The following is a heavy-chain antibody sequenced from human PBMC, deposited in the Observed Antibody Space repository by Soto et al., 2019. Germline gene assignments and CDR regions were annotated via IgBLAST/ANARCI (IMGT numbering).Heavy chain of an antibody. D-gene: IGHD3-9*01. CDR3: ERESRGYFEDP. CDR1: GGSISSGGYY. V-gene: IGHV4-31*03. CDR2: IYYSGST. J-gene: IGHJ5*02. Sequence: PSETLSLTCTVSGGSISSGGYYWSWIRQHPGKGLEWIGYIYYSGSTYYNPSLKSRVTISVDTSKNQFSLKLSSVTAADTAVYYCERESRGYFEDPWGQGTLVTVSS.